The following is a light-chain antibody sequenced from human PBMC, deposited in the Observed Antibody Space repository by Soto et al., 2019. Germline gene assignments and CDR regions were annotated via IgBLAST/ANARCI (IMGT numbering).Light chain of an antibody. CDR3: QVWDSSSDCV. CDR1: DMGTKS. CDR2: DDS. V-gene: IGLV3-21*02. Sequence: SYELTQPPSVSVAPGQTARITCEGNDMGTKSVSWFQQKAGQAPVLVVYDDSDRPSGIPERFSGSDSGNTATLTISRVEAGDEADYYCQVWDSSSDCVFGGGTKVTVL. J-gene: IGLJ3*02.